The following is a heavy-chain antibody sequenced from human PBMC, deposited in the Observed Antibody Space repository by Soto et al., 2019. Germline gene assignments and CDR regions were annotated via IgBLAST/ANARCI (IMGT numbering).Heavy chain of an antibody. V-gene: IGHV3-33*01. CDR2: IWYDGSNK. D-gene: IGHD6-13*01. CDR3: ARDTLAAPYGSSWYRGDY. CDR1: GFTFSSYG. Sequence: GGSLRLSCAASGFTFSSYGMHWVRQAPGKGLEWVAVIWYDGSNKYYADSVKGRFTISRDKSKNTLYLQMNSLRAEDTAVYYGARDTLAAPYGSSWYRGDYWGQGTLVTVSS. J-gene: IGHJ4*02.